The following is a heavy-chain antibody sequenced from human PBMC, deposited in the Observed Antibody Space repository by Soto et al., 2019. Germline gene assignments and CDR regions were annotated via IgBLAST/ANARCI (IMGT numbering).Heavy chain of an antibody. CDR3: AREGSGYNL. D-gene: IGHD5-12*01. V-gene: IGHV1-69*13. J-gene: IGHJ1*01. CDR1: GGSFSSFG. Sequence: ASVEVSCKASGGSFSSFGISWVRQAPGQGLEWMGGIIPVFGRPNYAQRFRGRLTITADESTNTVYLELIALRSEDTAVYYCAREGSGYNLWGQGTQVTVSS. CDR2: IIPVFGRP.